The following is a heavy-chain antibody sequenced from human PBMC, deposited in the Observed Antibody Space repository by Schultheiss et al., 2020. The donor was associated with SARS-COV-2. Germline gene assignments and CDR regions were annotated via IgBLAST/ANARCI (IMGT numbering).Heavy chain of an antibody. Sequence: ASVKVSCKASGYTFTGYYMHWVRQAPGQGLEWMGWINPNSGGTNYAQKFQGWVTMTRDTSISTAYMELSRLRSDDTAVYYCARVSSSVDWNYARMGGNYYYGMDVWGQGTTVTVSS. V-gene: IGHV1-2*04. CDR1: GYTFTGYY. J-gene: IGHJ6*02. D-gene: IGHD1-7*01. CDR2: INPNSGGT. CDR3: ARVSSSVDWNYARMGGNYYYGMDV.